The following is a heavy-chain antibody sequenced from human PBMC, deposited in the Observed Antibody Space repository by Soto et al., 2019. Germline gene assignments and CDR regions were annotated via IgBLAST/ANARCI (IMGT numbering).Heavy chain of an antibody. CDR2: VYYSGNT. J-gene: IGHJ4*02. Sequence: QVQLQESGPGLVKPSETLSLTCAVSGDSINSVDYYWSWIRQPPGKGLEWIGYVYYSGNTNYNPSLKSRVSISLDRSKTQFSLKLRSVTAGDTAVYYCARSSYSSIAVTQFDSWGQGTRVIASS. D-gene: IGHD6-19*01. CDR3: ARSSYSSIAVTQFDS. CDR1: GDSINSVDYY. V-gene: IGHV4-61*08.